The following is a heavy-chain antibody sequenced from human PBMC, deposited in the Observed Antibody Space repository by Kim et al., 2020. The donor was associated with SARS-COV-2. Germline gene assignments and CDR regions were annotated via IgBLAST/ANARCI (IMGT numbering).Heavy chain of an antibody. CDR3: ARAAAPYSSSIFDY. V-gene: IGHV3-23*01. CDR1: GFTFSSYA. CDR2: ISDGGGNT. D-gene: IGHD6-13*01. Sequence: GGSLRLSCAASGFTFSSYAMTWVRQAPGKGLEWVSGISDGGGNTYYADSVKGRFTIYRDNSKNTLYLQMNSLRAEDTAIFFCARAAAPYSSSIFDYWGQGTLVTVSS. J-gene: IGHJ4*02.